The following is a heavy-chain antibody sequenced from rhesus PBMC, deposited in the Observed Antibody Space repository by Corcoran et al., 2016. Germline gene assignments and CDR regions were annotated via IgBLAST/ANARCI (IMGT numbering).Heavy chain of an antibody. V-gene: IGHV3S5*01. Sequence: EVQLVETGGGLVQPGGSLKLSCAASGFTFSSYGMSWVRQAPGKGLEWVSAITIGGGSTYYADSVKGRFTSSRDNSKSTLSLQMNSLRAEDTAVDYCARSGYSSWYLDAFDFWGQGLRVTVSS. D-gene: IGHD6-13*01. CDR2: ITIGGGST. CDR3: ARSGYSSWYLDAFDF. J-gene: IGHJ3*01. CDR1: GFTFSSYG.